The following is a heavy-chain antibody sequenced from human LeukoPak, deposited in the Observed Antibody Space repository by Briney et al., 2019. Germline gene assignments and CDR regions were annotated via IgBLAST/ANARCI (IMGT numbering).Heavy chain of an antibody. CDR3: ARGRFWSGYYPQNYYYYYRDV. CDR1: GGSFSGYY. D-gene: IGHD3-3*01. V-gene: IGHV4-34*01. Sequence: SETLSLTCAVYGGSFSGYYWSWIRQPPGKGLEWIGEINHSGSTNYNPSLKSRVTISVDTSKNQFSLKLSSVTAADTAVYSCARGRFWSGYYPQNYYYYYRDVWGKGTTVTVSS. J-gene: IGHJ6*03. CDR2: INHSGST.